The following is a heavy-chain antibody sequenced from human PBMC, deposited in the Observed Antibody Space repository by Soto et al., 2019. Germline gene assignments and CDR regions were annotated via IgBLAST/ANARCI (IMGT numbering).Heavy chain of an antibody. Sequence: GASVKVSCKASGYTFTSYGISWVRQAPGQGLEWMGWISAYNGNTNYAQKLQGRVTMTTDTSTSTAYMELRSLRSDDTAVYHCARDAPHYGSGSYYGMDVWGQGTTVTVSS. D-gene: IGHD3-10*01. CDR3: ARDAPHYGSGSYYGMDV. CDR2: ISAYNGNT. CDR1: GYTFTSYG. V-gene: IGHV1-18*04. J-gene: IGHJ6*02.